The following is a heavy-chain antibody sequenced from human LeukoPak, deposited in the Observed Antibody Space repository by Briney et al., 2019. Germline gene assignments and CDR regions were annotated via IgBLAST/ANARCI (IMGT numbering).Heavy chain of an antibody. CDR2: IYYSGST. CDR1: GYYISSGYY. CDR3: ARAMSEGYYFDY. V-gene: IGHV4-61*01. J-gene: IGHJ4*02. Sequence: SETLSLTCTVSGYYISSGYYWSWIRQPPGKGLEWIGYIYYSGSTNYNPSLKSRVTISVDRSKNQFSLKLSSVTAADTAVYYCARAMSEGYYFDYWGQGTLVTVSS.